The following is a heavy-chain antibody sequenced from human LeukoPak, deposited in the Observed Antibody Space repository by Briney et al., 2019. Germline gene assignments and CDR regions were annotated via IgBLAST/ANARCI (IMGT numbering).Heavy chain of an antibody. J-gene: IGHJ4*02. CDR2: IIPIFGTA. Sequence: SVKVSCKASGGTFSSYAISWVRQAPGQGLEWMGGIIPIFGTANYAQKFQGRVTITADESTSTAYMELSSLRSEDAAVYYCARESSFDFWSGSSYYFDYWGQGTLVTVSS. V-gene: IGHV1-69*01. D-gene: IGHD3-3*01. CDR3: ARESSFDFWSGSSYYFDY. CDR1: GGTFSSYA.